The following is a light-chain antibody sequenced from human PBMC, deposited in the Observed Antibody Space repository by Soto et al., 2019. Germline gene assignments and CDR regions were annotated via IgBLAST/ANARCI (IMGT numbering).Light chain of an antibody. J-gene: IGKJ1*01. V-gene: IGKV1-5*01. CDR1: QSIGTW. Sequence: DIQMTQSPSTLSASVGDRVTITCRASQSIGTWLAWYQHKPGRAPKLLIYDASTLEGGVPSRFSGSRSGTEFTFTISILQPDDFATYYCQQYNSYSRAFGQGTKVEIK. CDR2: DAS. CDR3: QQYNSYSRA.